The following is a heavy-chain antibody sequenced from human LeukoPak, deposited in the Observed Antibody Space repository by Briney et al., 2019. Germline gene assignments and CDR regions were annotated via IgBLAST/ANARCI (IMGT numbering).Heavy chain of an antibody. D-gene: IGHD2-15*01. CDR1: GGSISSSSYY. Sequence: SETLSLTCTVSGGSISSSSYYWGWIRQPPGKGLEWIGTIYYSGTTYYNPSLKSRVTISVDTSKNQFSLKLSSVTAADTAVYYCARLYCSGGTCYSDRGAFDIWGQGTMVTVSS. CDR3: ARLYCSGGTCYSDRGAFDI. CDR2: IYYSGTT. J-gene: IGHJ3*02. V-gene: IGHV4-39*07.